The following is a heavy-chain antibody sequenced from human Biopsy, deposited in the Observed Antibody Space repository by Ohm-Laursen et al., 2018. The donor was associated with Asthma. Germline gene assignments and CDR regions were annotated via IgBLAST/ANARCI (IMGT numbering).Heavy chain of an antibody. CDR2: INAGNGNT. Sequence: SAKVSCKASGYTFISYAIHWVRQAPGQRLEWMGWINAGNGNTKYSQKFQGRVTITRDTSASTAYMLLSSLRSEDTAVYYCAREGITGTTAWFDPWGQGTLVTVSS. CDR3: AREGITGTTAWFDP. J-gene: IGHJ5*02. CDR1: GYTFISYA. D-gene: IGHD1-7*01. V-gene: IGHV1-3*01.